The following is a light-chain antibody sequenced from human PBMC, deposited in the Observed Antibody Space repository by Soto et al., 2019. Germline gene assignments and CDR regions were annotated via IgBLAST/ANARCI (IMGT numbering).Light chain of an antibody. Sequence: QSPDTVSLCPEERATLSCRASQSVSSSYLAWYQQKPGQAPRLLIYGASSRATGSPARFSGSGSGTEFTLTINSLQSEDFAVYYCQQYDYWPPITFGQGTRLEIK. CDR2: GAS. V-gene: IGKV3-15*01. J-gene: IGKJ5*01. CDR1: QSVSSSY. CDR3: QQYDYWPPIT.